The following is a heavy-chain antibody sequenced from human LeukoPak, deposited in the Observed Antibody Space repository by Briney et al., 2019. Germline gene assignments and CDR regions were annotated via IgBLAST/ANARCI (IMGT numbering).Heavy chain of an antibody. V-gene: IGHV4-61*02. J-gene: IGHJ4*02. CDR2: IYASGST. Sequence: SETLSLTCTVSGVSTSSSTHYWSWIRQPAGKGLEWIGRIYASGSTNYNPSLKSRATISVDTSKNQFSLKLSSVTAADTAVYYCARGVSTINFDFWGQGPLVIVPS. CDR1: GVSTSSSTHY. CDR3: ARGVSTINFDF. D-gene: IGHD5/OR15-5a*01.